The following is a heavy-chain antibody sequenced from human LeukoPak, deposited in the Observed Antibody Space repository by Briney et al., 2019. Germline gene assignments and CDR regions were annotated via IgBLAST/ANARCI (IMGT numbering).Heavy chain of an antibody. D-gene: IGHD3-22*01. V-gene: IGHV3-23*01. CDR2: ISGSGGST. CDR1: GFTFSSYA. CDR3: ARAYDSSGYYYVYYFDY. Sequence: PGGSPRLSCAASGFTFSSYAMSWVRQAPGKGLEWVSAISGSGGSTYYADSVKGRFTISRDNSKNTLYLQMNSLRAEDTAVYYCARAYDSSGYYYVYYFDYWGQGTLVTVSS. J-gene: IGHJ4*02.